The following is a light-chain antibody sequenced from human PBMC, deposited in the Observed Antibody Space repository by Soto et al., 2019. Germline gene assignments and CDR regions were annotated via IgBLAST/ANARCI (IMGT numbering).Light chain of an antibody. CDR3: AAWDDSLNGYV. CDR2: NNN. J-gene: IGLJ1*01. Sequence: QAVVTQPPSASGTPGQRVTISCSGGSSNIGINSVSWYQQLPGTAPKLLIYNNNKRPSGVPDRFSGSKSGTSASLAISGLQSGAEADYYCAAWDDSLNGYVFGTGTKVTVL. V-gene: IGLV1-44*01. CDR1: SSNIGINS.